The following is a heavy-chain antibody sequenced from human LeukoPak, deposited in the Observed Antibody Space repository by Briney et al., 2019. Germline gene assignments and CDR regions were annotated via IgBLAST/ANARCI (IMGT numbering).Heavy chain of an antibody. CDR1: EFTFNNYA. D-gene: IGHD2-2*02. Sequence: PGGSLRLSCAASEFTFNNYAVSWVRQAPGKGLEWVSTISGRGDSTYYADSVKGRFTISRDNSKNSVFLQMNSLRADGAAVYYCAKALRAPHRPVYTYYYMDVWGKGTTVTVSS. CDR2: ISGRGDST. V-gene: IGHV3-23*01. CDR3: AKALRAPHRPVYTYYYMDV. J-gene: IGHJ6*03.